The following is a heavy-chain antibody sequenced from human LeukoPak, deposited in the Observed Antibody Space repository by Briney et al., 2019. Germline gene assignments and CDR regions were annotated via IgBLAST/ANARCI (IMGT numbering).Heavy chain of an antibody. Sequence: PGGSLRLSCAASGFTFSSYSMNWVRQAPGKGLEWVSSISSSSSYIYYADSVKGRFTISRDNAKNSLYLQMNSLRAEDTAVYYCATSSDIVATIHYWGQGTLVTVSS. J-gene: IGHJ4*02. V-gene: IGHV3-21*01. CDR2: ISSSSSYI. CDR1: GFTFSSYS. CDR3: ATSSDIVATIHY. D-gene: IGHD5-12*01.